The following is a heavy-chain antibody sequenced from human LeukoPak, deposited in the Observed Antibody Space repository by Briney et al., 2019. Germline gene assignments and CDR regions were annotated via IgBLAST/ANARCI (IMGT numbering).Heavy chain of an antibody. V-gene: IGHV3-48*01. CDR3: ARANYDILTGSYYFDY. J-gene: IGHJ4*02. Sequence: GGSLRLSCAASGFTFSSYEMNWVRQAPGKGLEWVSYISSSSSTTYYADSVKGRFTISRDNAKNSLYLQMNSLRAEDTAVYYCARANYDILTGSYYFDYWGQGTLVTVSS. CDR2: ISSSSSTT. CDR1: GFTFSSYE. D-gene: IGHD3-9*01.